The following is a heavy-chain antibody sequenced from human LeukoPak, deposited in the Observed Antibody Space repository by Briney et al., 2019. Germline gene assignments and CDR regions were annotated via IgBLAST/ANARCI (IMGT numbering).Heavy chain of an antibody. CDR3: ARHGGIAAVISYFDY. D-gene: IGHD6-13*01. Sequence: PSETLSFTCTVSGGSISSSSYYWGWIRQPPGKGLEWVGSIYYSGSTYYNPSLKSRVTISVDTSKNQFSLKLSSVTAADTAVYYCARHGGIAAVISYFDYWGQGTLVTVSS. V-gene: IGHV4-39*01. J-gene: IGHJ4*02. CDR2: IYYSGST. CDR1: GGSISSSSYY.